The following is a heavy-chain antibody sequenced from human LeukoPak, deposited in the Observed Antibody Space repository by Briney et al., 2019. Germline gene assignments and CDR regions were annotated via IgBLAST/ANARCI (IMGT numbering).Heavy chain of an antibody. Sequence: GGSLRLSCVASGFSFSRDSMNWVRQAPGKGLEWISYISYDSMIKYYADSVRGRFTISRDSAKDSLYLQMHSLRAEDTAVYYCVRDNPRCCGVIPANIDDYWGQGALVTVSS. V-gene: IGHV3-48*01. CDR2: ISYDSMIK. CDR3: VRDNPRCCGVIPANIDDY. D-gene: IGHD2-15*01. CDR1: GFSFSRDS. J-gene: IGHJ4*02.